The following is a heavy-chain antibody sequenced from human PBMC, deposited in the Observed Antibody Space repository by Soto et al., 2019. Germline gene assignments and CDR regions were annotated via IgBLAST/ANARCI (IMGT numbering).Heavy chain of an antibody. CDR2: IYYSGST. J-gene: IGHJ6*02. CDR1: GGSISSSSYY. CDR3: ARQGQWLGGDYYYCYGIDV. D-gene: IGHD6-19*01. V-gene: IGHV4-39*01. Sequence: SETLSLTCTVSGGSISSSSYYWGWIRQPPGKGLEWIGSIYYSGSTYYNPSLKSRVTISVDTSKNQFSLKLSSVTAADTAVYYCARQGQWLGGDYYYCYGIDVWGQGTTVTVSS.